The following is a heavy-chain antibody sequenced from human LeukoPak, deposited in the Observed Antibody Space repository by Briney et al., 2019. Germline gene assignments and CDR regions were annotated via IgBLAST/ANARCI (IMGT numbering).Heavy chain of an antibody. V-gene: IGHV4-39*01. CDR2: IYYSGST. CDR1: GGSISSSSYY. Sequence: SETLSLTCTVSGGSISSSSYYWGWIRQPPGKGLEWIRSIYYSGSTYYNPSLKSRVTISVDTSKNQFSLKLSSVTAADTAVYYCARQYYYDSSGYYGWFDPWGQGTLVTVSS. D-gene: IGHD3-22*01. J-gene: IGHJ5*02. CDR3: ARQYYYDSSGYYGWFDP.